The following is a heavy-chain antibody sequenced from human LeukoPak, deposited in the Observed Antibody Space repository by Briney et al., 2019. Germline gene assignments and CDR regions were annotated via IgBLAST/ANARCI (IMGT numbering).Heavy chain of an antibody. CDR2: IYYSGST. CDR1: GGSISSGGYY. J-gene: IGHJ5*02. D-gene: IGHD2-2*01. CDR3: ASGVSTSRNWFDP. V-gene: IGHV4-31*03. Sequence: SETLSLTCTVSGGSISSGGYYWSWIRQHPGKGLEWIGYIYYSGSTYYNPSLKSRVTISVDTSKNQFSLKLSSVTAADTAVYYCASGVSTSRNWFDPWGQGTLVTVSS.